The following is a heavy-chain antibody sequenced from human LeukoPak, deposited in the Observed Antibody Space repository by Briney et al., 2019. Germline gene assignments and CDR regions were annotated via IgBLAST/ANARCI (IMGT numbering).Heavy chain of an antibody. Sequence: GGSLRLSCAASGFTFSSYSMNWVRQAPGKGLEWVSAISGSGGSTYYADSVKGRFTISRDNSKNTLYLQMNSLRAEDTAVYYCAKVETMIVVVKYFDYWGQGTLVTVSS. J-gene: IGHJ4*02. D-gene: IGHD3-22*01. CDR3: AKVETMIVVVKYFDY. V-gene: IGHV3-23*01. CDR1: GFTFSSYS. CDR2: ISGSGGST.